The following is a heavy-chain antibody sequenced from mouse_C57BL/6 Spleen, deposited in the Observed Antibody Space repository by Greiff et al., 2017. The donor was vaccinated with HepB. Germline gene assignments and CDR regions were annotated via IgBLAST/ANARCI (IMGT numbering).Heavy chain of an antibody. CDR3: AREGYYYGSSYPFFDY. D-gene: IGHD1-1*01. V-gene: IGHV5-4*01. Sequence: EVKLMESGGGLVKPGGSLKLSCAASGFTFSSYAMSWVRQTPEKRLEWVATISDGGSYTYYPDNVKGRFTISRDNAKNNLYLQMSHLKSEDTAMYYCAREGYYYGSSYPFFDYWGQGTSLTVSS. J-gene: IGHJ2*02. CDR1: GFTFSSYA. CDR2: ISDGGSYT.